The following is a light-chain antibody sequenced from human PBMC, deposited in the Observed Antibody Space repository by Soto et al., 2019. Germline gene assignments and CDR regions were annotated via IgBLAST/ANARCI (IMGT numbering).Light chain of an antibody. V-gene: IGLV3-21*02. CDR3: QVWDSSSDHVV. CDR1: NIGSKS. Sequence: SYELTQPPSVSVAPGQTARITCGGNNIGSKSVHWYQQKPGQAPVLGVYDDSDRPSGFPERFSGSNSGNTATLTISRVEAGDEADYYCQVWDSSSDHVVFGGGTKRTVL. J-gene: IGLJ2*01. CDR2: DDS.